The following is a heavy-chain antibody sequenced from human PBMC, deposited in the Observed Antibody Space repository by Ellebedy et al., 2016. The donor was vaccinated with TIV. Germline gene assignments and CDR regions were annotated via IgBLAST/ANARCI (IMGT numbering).Heavy chain of an antibody. CDR3: ARDRAVGTMDAFDI. CDR1: GFTFHNYW. CDR2: IKRDGSEK. V-gene: IGHV3-7*04. J-gene: IGHJ3*02. Sequence: PGESLKISCAASGFTFHNYWMNWVRQAPGKGLEWVANIKRDGSEKYYVDSVKGRFTISRDNTNNSLYLQMNSLRAEDTAVYYCARDRAVGTMDAFDIWGQGTMVTVSS. D-gene: IGHD6-19*01.